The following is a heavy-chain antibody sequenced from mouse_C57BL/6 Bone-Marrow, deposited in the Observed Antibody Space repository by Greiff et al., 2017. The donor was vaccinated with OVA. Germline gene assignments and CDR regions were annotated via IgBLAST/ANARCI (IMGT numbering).Heavy chain of an antibody. J-gene: IGHJ4*01. D-gene: IGHD1-1*01. Sequence: VQLQQSGPELVKPGASVKISCKASGYAFSSSWMNWVKQRPGKGLEWIGRIYPGDGDTNYNGKFKGKATLTADKSSSTAYMQLSSLTSEDSADYFCARPYYGSGAMDYWGQGTSVTVSS. V-gene: IGHV1-82*01. CDR2: IYPGDGDT. CDR1: GYAFSSSW. CDR3: ARPYYGSGAMDY.